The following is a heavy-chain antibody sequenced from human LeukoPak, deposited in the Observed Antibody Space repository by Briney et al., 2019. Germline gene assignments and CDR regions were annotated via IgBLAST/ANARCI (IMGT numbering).Heavy chain of an antibody. CDR2: ISGSGGRT. Sequence: PGGSLRLSCAASGFTFSSYAMSWVRQAPGKGLEWVSAISGSGGRTYYADSVRGRFTISRDNSKNTLYLQMNSLRAEDTAVYYCAKNGGYYDSSGYYFGRAFDIWGQGTMVTVSS. V-gene: IGHV3-23*01. CDR1: GFTFSSYA. CDR3: AKNGGYYDSSGYYFGRAFDI. J-gene: IGHJ3*02. D-gene: IGHD3-22*01.